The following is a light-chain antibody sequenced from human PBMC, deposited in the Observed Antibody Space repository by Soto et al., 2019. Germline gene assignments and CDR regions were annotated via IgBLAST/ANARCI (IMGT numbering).Light chain of an antibody. Sequence: QSVLTQPASVSGSPGQSITISCTGTSSDIGGYNYVSWYQHHPGKAPKLMIYEVSNRPSGVSNRFSGSKPGNTASLTISGLQAEDEADYYCSSLRVFGTGTKLTVL. CDR2: EVS. CDR1: SSDIGGYNY. V-gene: IGLV2-14*01. CDR3: SSLRV. J-gene: IGLJ1*01.